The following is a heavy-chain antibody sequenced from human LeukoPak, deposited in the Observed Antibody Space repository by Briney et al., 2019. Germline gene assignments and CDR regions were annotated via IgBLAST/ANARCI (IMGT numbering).Heavy chain of an antibody. D-gene: IGHD4-17*01. CDR3: TRQPDYGDLYWYFDL. Sequence: SETLSLTCTVSGGSISSSSYYWGWIRQPPGKGLEWIGSIYYSGSTYYNPSLKSRVTISVDTSKNQFSLKLSSVTATDTAVYYCTRQPDYGDLYWYFDLWGRGTLVTVSS. CDR2: IYYSGST. J-gene: IGHJ2*01. V-gene: IGHV4-39*01. CDR1: GGSISSSSYY.